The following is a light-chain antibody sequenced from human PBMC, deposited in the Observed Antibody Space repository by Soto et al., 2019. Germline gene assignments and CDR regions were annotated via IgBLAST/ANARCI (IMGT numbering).Light chain of an antibody. Sequence: EIVMTQSPATLSVSPGERATLYCRASQSISTELAWYQQKPGQPPRLLIYSASTRATGVPARFTGSGSGSEFTLTISGLQSEDFAVYYCQQGHNWPLTFGQGTRLEF. CDR3: QQGHNWPLT. CDR2: SAS. CDR1: QSISTE. V-gene: IGKV3-15*01. J-gene: IGKJ2*01.